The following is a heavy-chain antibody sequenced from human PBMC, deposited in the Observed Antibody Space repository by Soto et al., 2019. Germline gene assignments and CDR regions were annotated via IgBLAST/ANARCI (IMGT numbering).Heavy chain of an antibody. CDR2: IYYSGST. CDR1: GGYISSYY. CDR3: ARWGCSGGSCYLNGFDP. J-gene: IGHJ5*02. Sequence: SELLSVTCTVSGGYISSYYWACIRQSPGKALGWIGYIYYSGSTNYNPSLKSRVTISVDTSKNQFSLKLSSVTAADTAVYYCARWGCSGGSCYLNGFDPWGQGTLVTVSS. D-gene: IGHD2-15*01. V-gene: IGHV4-59*12.